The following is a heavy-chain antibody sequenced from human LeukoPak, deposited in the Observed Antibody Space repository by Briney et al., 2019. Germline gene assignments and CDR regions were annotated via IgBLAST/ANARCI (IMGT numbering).Heavy chain of an antibody. CDR2: INWNGGRT. J-gene: IGHJ4*02. CDR3: ARDYDYGDYPGY. V-gene: IGHV3-20*04. D-gene: IGHD4-17*01. CDR1: GFMFDDYG. Sequence: GGSLRLSRAASGFMFDDYGMSWVRQAPGKGLEWVSGINWNGGRTGYADSVKGRFTISRDNAKNSLYLQMNSLRAEDTALYYCARDYDYGDYPGYWGQGTLVTVSS.